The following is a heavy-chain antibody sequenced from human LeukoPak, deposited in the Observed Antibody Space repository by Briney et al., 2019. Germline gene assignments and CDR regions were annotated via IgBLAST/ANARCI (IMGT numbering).Heavy chain of an antibody. D-gene: IGHD5-12*01. V-gene: IGHV3-21*01. CDR1: GFAFSTYS. CDR2: VSRSSRFI. CDR3: ARVSDAFDYFFDS. Sequence: GGSLRVSCAASGFAFSTYSMNWVRQAPGKGLEWVSSVSRSSRFIHYAHSAQGRFTISREEAQDSLFLQMNSLRAEDTAAYYLARVSDAFDYFFDSWGKGTQVTVSP. J-gene: IGHJ4*02.